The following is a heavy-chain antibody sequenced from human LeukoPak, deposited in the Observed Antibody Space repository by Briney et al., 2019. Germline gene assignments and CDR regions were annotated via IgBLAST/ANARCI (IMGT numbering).Heavy chain of an antibody. D-gene: IGHD6-19*01. J-gene: IGHJ4*02. CDR3: AKDGGGKSSGSMYYFDY. V-gene: IGHV3-30*18. Sequence: GGSLRLSCAASGFTFSTYAMSWVRQAPGKGLEWVAVISYDGSNKYYADSVKGRFTISRDNSKNTLYLQMNSLRAEDTAVYYCAKDGGGKSSGSMYYFDYWGQGTLVTVSS. CDR1: GFTFSTYA. CDR2: ISYDGSNK.